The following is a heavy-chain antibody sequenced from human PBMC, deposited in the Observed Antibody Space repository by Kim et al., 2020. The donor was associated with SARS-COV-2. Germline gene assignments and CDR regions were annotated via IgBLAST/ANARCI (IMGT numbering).Heavy chain of an antibody. CDR1: GFTFSSYG. V-gene: IGHV3-33*01. CDR3: ARDRYSGNYWASPTARGRGMDV. Sequence: GGSLRLSCAASGFTFSSYGMNWVRQAPGKGLEWVAVIWYDGSYKYYTDSVRGRFTISRDNSKNTLYLQMNSLRAEDTAVYYCARDRYSGNYWASPTARGRGMDVWGQGTTVTVSS. D-gene: IGHD1-26*01. CDR2: IWYDGSYK. J-gene: IGHJ6*02.